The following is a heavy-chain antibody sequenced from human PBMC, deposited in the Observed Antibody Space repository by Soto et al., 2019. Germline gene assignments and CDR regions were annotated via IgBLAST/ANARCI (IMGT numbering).Heavy chain of an antibody. J-gene: IGHJ4*02. CDR3: AKDLDPITATTFDF. D-gene: IGHD1-7*01. V-gene: IGHV3-23*01. CDR2: VSGRGDTT. Sequence: EVHLLESGGGLVQPGGSLRLSCVASKFPFTDFAMNWVRQAPGKGLEWVSAVSGRGDTTYYADSVNGRFTISRDNSQKIVVLQMHSLRAEATGVYYCAKDLDPITATTFDFWGQGTLVTVSS. CDR1: KFPFTDFA.